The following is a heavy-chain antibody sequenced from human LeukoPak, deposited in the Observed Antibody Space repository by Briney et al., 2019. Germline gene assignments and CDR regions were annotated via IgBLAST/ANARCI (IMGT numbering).Heavy chain of an antibody. CDR3: ARDPHYYDSSGYYGGFDY. CDR1: GFTFSYYA. V-gene: IGHV3-23*01. J-gene: IGHJ4*02. D-gene: IGHD3-22*01. CDR2: ISGSGGIT. Sequence: QPGGSLRLSCAASGFTFSYYAMSWVRQAPGKGLEWVSAISGSGGITYYADSVKGRFTISRDNAKNSLYLQMNSLRAEDTAVYYCARDPHYYDSSGYYGGFDYWGQGTLVTVSS.